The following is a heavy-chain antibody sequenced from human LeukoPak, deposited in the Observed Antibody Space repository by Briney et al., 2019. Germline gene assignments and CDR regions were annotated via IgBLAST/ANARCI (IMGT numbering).Heavy chain of an antibody. V-gene: IGHV3-7*01. D-gene: IGHD3-10*01. J-gene: IGHJ4*02. CDR3: ERTGSGRSGVPFDY. Sequence: VGSLRLSCEASGFTFSSYWMSWVRQAPGKGLEWVANIKQDGSEKYYVDSVKGRFTISRDNAKNSLYQQMNSRRAEDTAEYYCERTGSGRSGVPFDYWGQGTLVTVP. CDR1: GFTFSSYW. CDR2: IKQDGSEK.